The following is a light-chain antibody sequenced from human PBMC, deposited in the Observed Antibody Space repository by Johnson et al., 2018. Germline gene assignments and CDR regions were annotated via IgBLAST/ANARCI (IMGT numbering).Light chain of an antibody. J-gene: IGLJ1*01. CDR3: GTWDSSPSAGNG. CDR2: ENN. V-gene: IGLV1-51*02. Sequence: QSVLTQPPSVSAAPGQKVTISCSGSSSNIGNNYVSWYQQLPGTAPKLLIYENNKRPSGIPDRFSGSKSGTSATLGITGLQTGDDADYYCGTWDSSPSAGNGFGTGTKVTVL. CDR1: SSNIGNNY.